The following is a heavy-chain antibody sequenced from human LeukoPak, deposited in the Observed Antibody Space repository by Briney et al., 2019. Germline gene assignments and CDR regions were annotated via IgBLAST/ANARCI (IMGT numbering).Heavy chain of an antibody. CDR2: IYHSGST. CDR1: GGSISSGNW. V-gene: IGHV4-4*02. J-gene: IGHJ4*02. CDR3: ARIGNYYFDY. Sequence: PSETLSLTCAVSGGSISSGNWWSWVRQPPGKGLEWIGEIYHSGSTNYNPSLKSRGTISVDKSKNQFSLKLTSVTAADTAVYYCARIGNYYFDYWGQGTLVTVSS. D-gene: IGHD1-1*01.